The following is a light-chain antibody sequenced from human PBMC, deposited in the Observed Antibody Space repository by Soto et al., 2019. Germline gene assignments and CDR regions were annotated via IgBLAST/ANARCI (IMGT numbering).Light chain of an antibody. J-gene: IGKJ3*01. CDR3: QHYDNLPPFT. CDR2: GAS. CDR1: QDIRKY. V-gene: IGKV1-33*01. Sequence: DIQMTQSPSSLSASVGDRVTITCQASQDIRKYLNWYQQKPGRAPKLLIDGASNLETGVPSRFSGSGYGTDFTFTISILQPEDIATYYCQHYDNLPPFTFGPGTKVAIK.